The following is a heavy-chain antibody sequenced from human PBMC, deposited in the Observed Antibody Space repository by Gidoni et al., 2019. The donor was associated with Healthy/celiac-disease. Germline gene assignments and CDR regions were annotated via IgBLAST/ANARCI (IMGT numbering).Heavy chain of an antibody. V-gene: IGHV4-31*03. D-gene: IGHD3-3*01. Sequence: QVHLQESGPGLVMPSQTLSLTCTVSGASLSSGVYYWSWIRQHPGKGLEWIGYIYNSGSTYYNPALKSRVTISVDTSKNQFSLKLSSVTAADTAVYYCARDGSGDNWFDPWGQGTLVTVSS. CDR1: GASLSSGVYY. CDR2: IYNSGST. CDR3: ARDGSGDNWFDP. J-gene: IGHJ5*02.